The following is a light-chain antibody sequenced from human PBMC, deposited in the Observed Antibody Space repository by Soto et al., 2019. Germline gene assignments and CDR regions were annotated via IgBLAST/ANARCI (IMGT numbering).Light chain of an antibody. CDR2: HAS. CDR3: QQYNSYPS. Sequence: DIQMTQSPSTLSASVGDRVTITCRASHSISTWLAWYQQKPGKAPKLLIYHASSLESGVPSRFSGSGSATEFTLTISSLQPDDFATYFCQQYNSYPSFGQGTKVEIK. J-gene: IGKJ1*01. CDR1: HSISTW. V-gene: IGKV1-5*01.